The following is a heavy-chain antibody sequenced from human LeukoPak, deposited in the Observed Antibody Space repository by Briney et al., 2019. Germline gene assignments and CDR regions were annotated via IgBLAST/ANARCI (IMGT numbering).Heavy chain of an antibody. J-gene: IGHJ4*02. D-gene: IGHD1-1*01. V-gene: IGHV1-18*01. CDR2: ISDYSGDT. Sequence: GASVKVSCKASGYTFTSYGISWVRQASGQGLEWMGWISDYSGDTNYAQKLQGRVTMTTDTSTSTAYMELRSLRSDDTAVYYCARAGGYNWNDDLDYWGQGTLVTVSS. CDR3: ARAGGYNWNDDLDY. CDR1: GYTFTSYG.